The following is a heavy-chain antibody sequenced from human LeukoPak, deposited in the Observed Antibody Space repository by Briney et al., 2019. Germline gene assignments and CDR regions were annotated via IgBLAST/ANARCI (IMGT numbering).Heavy chain of an antibody. J-gene: IGHJ4*02. V-gene: IGHV3-30*18. D-gene: IGHD3-22*01. CDR3: AKDPHDYYDSSGYYYFDY. Sequence: GGSLRLSCAASGFTFSSYGMHWVRQAPGKGLEWVAVISYDGSNKYYADSVKGRFTISRDNSKNTLYLQMNSLRAEDTAVYYCAKDPHDYYDSSGYYYFDYWGQGTLVTVSS. CDR1: GFTFSSYG. CDR2: ISYDGSNK.